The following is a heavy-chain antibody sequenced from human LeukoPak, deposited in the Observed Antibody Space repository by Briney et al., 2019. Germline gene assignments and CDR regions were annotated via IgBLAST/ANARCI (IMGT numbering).Heavy chain of an antibody. CDR3: ANDLHGSGTYFDY. CDR1: GFTISTYA. Sequence: GGSLRLSCAASGFTISTYAMTWVRQAQGKGLEWVSTISGGGDGTHYADSVKGRFTISRDNSKNTLYLQMSNLRADDTAVYYCANDLHGSGTYFDYWGQGALVPVSS. V-gene: IGHV3-23*01. D-gene: IGHD3-10*01. CDR2: ISGGGDGT. J-gene: IGHJ4*02.